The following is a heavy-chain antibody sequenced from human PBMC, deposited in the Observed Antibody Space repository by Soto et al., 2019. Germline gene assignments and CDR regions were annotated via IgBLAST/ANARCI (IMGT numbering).Heavy chain of an antibody. D-gene: IGHD3-16*01. CDR3: ARAMGDWGTYYYYYGMDV. CDR1: GDSMSSNY. Sequence: PSETLSLTCTVSGDSMSSNYWSWLRQPPGKGLEWIGYIYYGGATNYNPSLKSRDAISVDTSRNPFYLNLRSVTAADTAMYYCARAMGDWGTYYYYYGMDVWGQGTTVTVSS. CDR2: IYYGGAT. V-gene: IGHV4-59*01. J-gene: IGHJ6*02.